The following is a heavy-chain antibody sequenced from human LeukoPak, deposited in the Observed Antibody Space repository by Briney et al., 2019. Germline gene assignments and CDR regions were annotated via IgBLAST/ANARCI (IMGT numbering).Heavy chain of an antibody. CDR2: ISSSSNTI. J-gene: IGHJ4*02. V-gene: IGHV3-48*02. Sequence: GGSLRLSCAASGFTFSSYSMNWVRQAPGKGLEWISYISSSSNTIYQADSVKGRFTISRDNAKKSLYLQLNSLRDEDTAVYYCARDIFIGYCSAGSCYSGFDSWGQGTLVTVSS. D-gene: IGHD2-15*01. CDR1: GFTFSSYS. CDR3: ARDIFIGYCSAGSCYSGFDS.